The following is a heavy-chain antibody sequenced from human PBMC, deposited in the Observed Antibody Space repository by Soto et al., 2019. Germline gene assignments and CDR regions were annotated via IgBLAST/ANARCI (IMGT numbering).Heavy chain of an antibody. CDR3: ARHIPAVTGYIGGHFDY. J-gene: IGHJ4*02. CDR2: IDYSGST. CDR1: GGSISSRYY. Sequence: QLQLQESGPGLVKPSETLSLTCTVSGGSISSRYYWGWIRQAPGKGLEWIGGIDYSGSTYYKPSLKSRVTIWVDTSRNKFSLRLSSVTAADTAVYYCARHIPAVTGYIGGHFDYWGQGTLVTVSS. D-gene: IGHD3-9*01. V-gene: IGHV4-39*01.